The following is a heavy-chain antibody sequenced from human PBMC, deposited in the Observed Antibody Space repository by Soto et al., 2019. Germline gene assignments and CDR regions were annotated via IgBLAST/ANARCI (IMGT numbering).Heavy chain of an antibody. D-gene: IGHD1-1*01. J-gene: IGHJ5*02. Sequence: QLQLQESGSGLVKPSQTLSLTCAVSGGSISSGGYSWNWIRQPPGKGLEWIGYIYHSGSTYYHPSLKSRVTPPVDKSKNQFSLKLNTMTAADTAVYYCARDQLEGNWFDPWGQGTLVTVSS. CDR3: ARDQLEGNWFDP. V-gene: IGHV4-30-2*01. CDR1: GGSISSGGYS. CDR2: IYHSGST.